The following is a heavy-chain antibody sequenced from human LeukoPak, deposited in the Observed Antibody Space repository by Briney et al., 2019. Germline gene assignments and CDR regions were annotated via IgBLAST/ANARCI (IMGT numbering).Heavy chain of an antibody. CDR3: ARAAPGYDYGGNLGGWYFDL. CDR2: ISGSGGST. J-gene: IGHJ2*01. V-gene: IGHV3-23*01. Sequence: PGGTLRLSCAASGFTFSSYGMSWVRQAPGKGLEWVSAISGSGGSTYYADSVKGRFTISRDNSKNTLYLQMNSLRAKDTAVYYCARAAPGYDYGGNLGGWYFDLWGRGTLVTVSS. CDR1: GFTFSSYG. D-gene: IGHD4-23*01.